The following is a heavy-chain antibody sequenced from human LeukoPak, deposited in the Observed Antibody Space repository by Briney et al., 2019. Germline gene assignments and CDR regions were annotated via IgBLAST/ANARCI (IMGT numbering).Heavy chain of an antibody. D-gene: IGHD5-24*01. CDR3: ARKGYNSMADY. CDR1: GFTFSSYE. J-gene: IGHJ4*02. Sequence: GGSLRLSCAASGFTFSSYEMNWVRQAPGKGLEWVSYISSSGSTIYYADSVKGRFTISRDNAKNSLYLQMNSLRAVDTAVYYCARKGYNSMADYWGQGTLVTVSS. V-gene: IGHV3-48*03. CDR2: ISSSGSTI.